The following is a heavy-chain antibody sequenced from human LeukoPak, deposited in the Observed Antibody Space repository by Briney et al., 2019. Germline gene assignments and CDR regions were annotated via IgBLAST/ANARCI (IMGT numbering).Heavy chain of an antibody. D-gene: IGHD3-22*01. J-gene: IGHJ4*02. CDR2: IYTSGST. V-gene: IGHV4-4*09. CDR1: GGSISSYY. Sequence: SETLSLTCTVSGGSISSYYWSWIRQPPGKGLEWIGYIYTSGSTNYSPSLKSRVTISVDTSKNQFSLKLSSVTAADTAVYYCARLNLITFDYWGQGTLVTVSS. CDR3: ARLNLITFDY.